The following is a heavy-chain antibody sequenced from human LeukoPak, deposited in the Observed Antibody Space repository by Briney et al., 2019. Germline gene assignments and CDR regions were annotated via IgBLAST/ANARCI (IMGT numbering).Heavy chain of an antibody. CDR1: GFTFSSYS. J-gene: IGHJ4*02. CDR2: ISSSSSYI. CDR3: AKDVNTGGDYFDH. D-gene: IGHD1-14*01. Sequence: GGSLRLSCAASGFTFSSYSMNWVRQAPGKGLEWVSSISSSSSYIYYADSVKGRFTISRDNAKNSLYLQMNSLRAEDTAVYYCAKDVNTGGDYFDHWGQGTLVTVSS. V-gene: IGHV3-21*01.